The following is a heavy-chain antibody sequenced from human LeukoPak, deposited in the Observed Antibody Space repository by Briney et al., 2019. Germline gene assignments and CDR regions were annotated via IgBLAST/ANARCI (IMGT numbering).Heavy chain of an antibody. V-gene: IGHV3-23*01. J-gene: IGHJ4*02. D-gene: IGHD3-10*01. CDR1: GFTFSSYG. Sequence: GSLRFSCAASGFTFSSYGMSWVRQAPGKGLEWVSAIGGRDGSTYYADSVKGRFTISRDNSKNTLYVQMNSLRAEDTAVYYCAKGHYYGSGSLDYWGQGTLVTVSS. CDR3: AKGHYYGSGSLDY. CDR2: IGGRDGST.